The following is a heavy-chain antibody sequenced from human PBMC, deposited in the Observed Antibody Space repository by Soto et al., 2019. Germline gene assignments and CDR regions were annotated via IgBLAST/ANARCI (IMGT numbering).Heavy chain of an antibody. D-gene: IGHD2-15*01. Sequence: GGSLRLSCAASGFTFSSYAMHWVRQAPGKGLEWVSSISTSSSFIYYADSLKGRFTISRDNAENSLHLQMSGLRAEDTAVYYCARAGSYQSFDFWGQGTLVTVSS. CDR3: ARAGSYQSFDF. CDR2: ISTSSSFI. J-gene: IGHJ4*02. V-gene: IGHV3-21*01. CDR1: GFTFSSYA.